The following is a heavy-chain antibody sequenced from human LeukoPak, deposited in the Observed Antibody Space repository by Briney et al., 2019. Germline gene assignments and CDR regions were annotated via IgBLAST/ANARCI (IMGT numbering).Heavy chain of an antibody. J-gene: IGHJ6*03. CDR2: INPSGGST. CDR1: GYTFTSYY. D-gene: IGHD2-15*01. CDR3: AMRDAKRYCSGGSCSNYYYYYMDV. Sequence: GASVKVSCKASGYTFTSYYMHWVRQAPGQGLEWMGIINPSGGSTSYAQKFQGRVTMTRDMSTSTVYMELSSLRSEDTAVYYCAMRDAKRYCSGGSCSNYYYYYMDVWGKGTTVTVTS. V-gene: IGHV1-46*01.